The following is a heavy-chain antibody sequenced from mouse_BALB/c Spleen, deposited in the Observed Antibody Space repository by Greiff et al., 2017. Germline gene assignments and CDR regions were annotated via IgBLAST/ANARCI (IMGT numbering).Heavy chain of an antibody. Sequence: EVMLVESGGGLVKPGGSLKLSCAASGFTFSSYTMSWVRQTPEKRLEWVATISSGGGNTYYPDSVKGRFTISRDNAKNNLYLQMSSLRSEDTALYYCARSHDGYFYYYAMDYWGQGTSVTVSS. V-gene: IGHV5-9*03. CDR1: GFTFSSYT. CDR3: ARSHDGYFYYYAMDY. CDR2: ISSGGGNT. D-gene: IGHD2-3*01. J-gene: IGHJ4*01.